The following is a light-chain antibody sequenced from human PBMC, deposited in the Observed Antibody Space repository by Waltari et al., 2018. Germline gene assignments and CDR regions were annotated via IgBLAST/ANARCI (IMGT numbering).Light chain of an antibody. V-gene: IGKV1-5*03. CDR2: KAS. CDR1: QSISSW. J-gene: IGKJ1*01. CDR3: QQYNSYSLWT. Sequence: DIQMTQSPSTLSASVGDRVTITCRASQSISSWLAWYQQKPGKAPKLLIYKASSLESGVPSRFSGSGSGTEFTLTISSLQPDDFAIYYCQQYNSYSLWTFGQGTKVEIK.